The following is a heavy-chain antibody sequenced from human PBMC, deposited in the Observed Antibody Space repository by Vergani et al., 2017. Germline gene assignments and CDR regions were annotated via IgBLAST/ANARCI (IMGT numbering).Heavy chain of an antibody. J-gene: IGHJ5*02. CDR2: IYYSGST. D-gene: IGHD1-26*01. V-gene: IGHV4-59*01. CDR1: GGSISSYY. CDR3: ARDNYSGSYSSWFDP. Sequence: QVQLQESGPGLVKPSETLSLTCTVSGGSISSYYWSWIRQPPGKGLEWIGYIYYSGSTNYNPSLKSRVTISVDTSKNQFSLKLSSVTAADTALYYCARDNYSGSYSSWFDPWGQGTLVTVSS.